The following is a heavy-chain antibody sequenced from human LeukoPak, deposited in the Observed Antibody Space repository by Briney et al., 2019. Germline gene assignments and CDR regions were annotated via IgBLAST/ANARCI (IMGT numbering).Heavy chain of an antibody. Sequence: SETLSLTCTVSGGSVSSGGYYWSWIRQPPGKGLEWIGYIYYSGSTNYNPSLKSRVTISVDTSKNQSSLKLSSVTAADTAVYYCARDSSSSLDYWGQGTLVTVSS. CDR2: IYYSGST. CDR3: ARDSSSSLDY. CDR1: GGSVSSGGYY. V-gene: IGHV4-61*08. J-gene: IGHJ4*02. D-gene: IGHD6-6*01.